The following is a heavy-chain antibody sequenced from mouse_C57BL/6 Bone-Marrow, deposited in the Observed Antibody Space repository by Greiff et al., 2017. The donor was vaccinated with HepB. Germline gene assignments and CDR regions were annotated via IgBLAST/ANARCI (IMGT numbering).Heavy chain of an antibody. CDR3: ASGYGYDEAMDY. CDR1: GYTFTSYW. J-gene: IGHJ4*01. V-gene: IGHV1-69*01. CDR2: IDPSDSYT. D-gene: IGHD2-2*01. Sequence: QVQLQQPGAELVMPGASVKLSCKASGYTFTSYWMHWVKQRPGQGLEWIGEIDPSDSYTNYNQKFKGKSTLTVDKSSSTAYMQLSSLTSEDSAVYYCASGYGYDEAMDYWGQGTSVTVSS.